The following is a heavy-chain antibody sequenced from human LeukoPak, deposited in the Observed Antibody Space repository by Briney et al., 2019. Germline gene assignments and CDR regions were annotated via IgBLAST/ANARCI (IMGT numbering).Heavy chain of an antibody. CDR1: GFTFSSYA. CDR2: ISYDGSNK. D-gene: IGHD5-12*01. Sequence: GGSLRLSCAASGFTFSSYAMHWVRQAPGKGLEWVAVISYDGSNKYYADSAKGRFTISRDNSKNTLYLQMNSLRAEDTAVYYCATYSGYRNYWGQGTLVTVSS. J-gene: IGHJ4*02. V-gene: IGHV3-30*04. CDR3: ATYSGYRNY.